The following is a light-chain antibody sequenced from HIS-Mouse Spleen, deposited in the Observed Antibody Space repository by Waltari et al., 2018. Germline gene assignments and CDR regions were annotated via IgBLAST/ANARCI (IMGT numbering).Light chain of an antibody. V-gene: IGLV3-10*01. Sequence: SYELTQPPSVSVSPGQTARITCSGDALPKKDAYSYQQKSGQAPVLVIYEDSKRPSGIPERFSGSSSGTMATLTISGAQVEDEADYYCYSTDSSGNHRVFGGGTKLTVL. J-gene: IGLJ2*01. CDR1: ALPKKD. CDR2: EDS. CDR3: YSTDSSGNHRV.